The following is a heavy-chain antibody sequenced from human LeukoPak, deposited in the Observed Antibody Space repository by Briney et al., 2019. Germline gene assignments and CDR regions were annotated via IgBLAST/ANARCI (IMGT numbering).Heavy chain of an antibody. CDR3: ARKYSSGWQN. Sequence: GESLKISCKASGYSFSSYWVGWVRQMPGKGLEWMGIIYPGDSDTRYSPSFQGEVTISADKSISTAYLQWSSLKASDTAMSYCARKYSSGWQNWGQGTRVTVPP. V-gene: IGHV5-51*01. CDR1: GYSFSSYW. CDR2: IYPGDSDT. J-gene: IGHJ4*02. D-gene: IGHD6-19*01.